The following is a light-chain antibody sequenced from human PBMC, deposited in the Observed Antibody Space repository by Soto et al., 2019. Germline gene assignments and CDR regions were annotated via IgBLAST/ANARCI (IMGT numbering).Light chain of an antibody. J-gene: IGKJ4*01. CDR3: QQYNSYPLT. Sequence: DIQMTQSPSTLSASVGDRVTITCRASQSISSWLAWYQQKPGKAPKLLIYKASSLESGVPSRFSGSGSGTEFTLTISSLQPDDFASYHCQQYNSYPLTFGGGTKVEIK. CDR1: QSISSW. CDR2: KAS. V-gene: IGKV1-5*03.